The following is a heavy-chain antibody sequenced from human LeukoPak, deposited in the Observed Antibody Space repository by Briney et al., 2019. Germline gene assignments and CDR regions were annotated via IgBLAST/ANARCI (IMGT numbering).Heavy chain of an antibody. CDR2: IYTSGST. Sequence: SETLSLTCTVSGGSISSYYWSWIRQPAGKGLEWIGRIYTSGSTNYNPSLKSRVTMSVDTSKNQFSLKLSSVTAADTAVYYCARGPGTIFGVVTIGMVWFDPWGQGTLVTVSS. CDR1: GGSISSYY. D-gene: IGHD3-3*01. J-gene: IGHJ5*02. CDR3: ARGPGTIFGVVTIGMVWFDP. V-gene: IGHV4-4*07.